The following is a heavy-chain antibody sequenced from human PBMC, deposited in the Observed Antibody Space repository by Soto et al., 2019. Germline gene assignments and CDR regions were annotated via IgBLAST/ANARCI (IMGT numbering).Heavy chain of an antibody. V-gene: IGHV4-59*08. CDR1: GGSISSYY. D-gene: IGHD2-15*01. Sequence: SETLSLTCTVSGGSISSYYWSWIRQPPGKGLEWIGYIYYSGSTNYNPSLKSRVTISVDTSKNQFSLKLSSVTAADTAVYYCARHCGCSGGSCPIRGMDVWGKGTTVTV. J-gene: IGHJ6*03. CDR3: ARHCGCSGGSCPIRGMDV. CDR2: IYYSGST.